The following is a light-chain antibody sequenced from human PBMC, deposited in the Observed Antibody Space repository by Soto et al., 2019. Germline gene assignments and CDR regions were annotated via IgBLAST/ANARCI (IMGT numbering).Light chain of an antibody. V-gene: IGKV3D-15*01. CDR1: LPISNY. J-gene: IGKJ1*01. CDR2: GAS. CDR3: QQYNEWPSWT. Sequence: MTQSPSSLSASVGDRVTITCRASLPISNYLAWYQQRPGQAPSLLIYGASTRATGIPARFSGSGSGTEFTLTISSLQSEDFAVYYCQQYNEWPSWTFGQGTKVEIK.